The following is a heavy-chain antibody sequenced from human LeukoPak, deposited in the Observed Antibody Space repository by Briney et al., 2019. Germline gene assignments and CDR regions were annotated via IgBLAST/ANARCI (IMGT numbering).Heavy chain of an antibody. Sequence: PGGSLRLSCAGSGFPFSSYSMNWVRQAPGKGLEWVSYIRGSSSHMYYADSVKGRFTTSSDNAKNSLYLKMNSMRAKDTAVYYCATLVYDILTGYSPWCFELWGRGTLVTVSS. CDR3: ATLVYDILTGYSPWCFEL. D-gene: IGHD3-9*01. J-gene: IGHJ2*01. CDR1: GFPFSSYS. CDR2: IRGSSSHM. V-gene: IGHV3-21*01.